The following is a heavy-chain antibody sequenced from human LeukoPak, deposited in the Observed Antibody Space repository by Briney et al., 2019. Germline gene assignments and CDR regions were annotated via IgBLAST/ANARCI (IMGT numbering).Heavy chain of an antibody. J-gene: IGHJ6*02. CDR2: IWYDGSNK. CDR1: GFTFSSHT. D-gene: IGHD6-13*01. Sequence: GGSLRLSCAASGFTFSSHTMSWVRQAPGKGLEWVAVIWYDGSNKYYADSVKGRFTISRDNSKNTLYLQMNSLRAEDTAVYYCARDQDSSSWYEIYYYYGMDVWGQGTTVTVSS. CDR3: ARDQDSSSWYEIYYYYGMDV. V-gene: IGHV3-33*01.